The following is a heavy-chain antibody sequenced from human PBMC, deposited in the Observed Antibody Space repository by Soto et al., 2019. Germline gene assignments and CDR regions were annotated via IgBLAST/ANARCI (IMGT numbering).Heavy chain of an antibody. CDR3: ARHMGSGSSLYYFDY. Sequence: SETLSLTCTVSGGSISSSSYYWGWIRQPPGKGLEWIGSIYYSGSTYYNPSLKSRVTISVDTSKNQFSLKLSFVTAADTAVYYCARHMGSGSSLYYFDYWGQGTLVTVSS. D-gene: IGHD3-10*01. CDR2: IYYSGST. J-gene: IGHJ4*02. V-gene: IGHV4-39*01. CDR1: GGSISSSSYY.